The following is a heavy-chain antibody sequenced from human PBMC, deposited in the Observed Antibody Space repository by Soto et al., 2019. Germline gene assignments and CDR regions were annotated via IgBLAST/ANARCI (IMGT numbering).Heavy chain of an antibody. CDR3: AKERGYSYGWAYYFDC. Sequence: PGGSLRLSCAASGFTFSSYGMHWVRQAPGKGLEWVAVISYDGSNKYYADSVKGRFTISRDNSKNTLYLQMNSLRAEDTAVYYCAKERGYSYGWAYYFDCWGQGTLVTVSS. J-gene: IGHJ4*02. CDR2: ISYDGSNK. D-gene: IGHD5-18*01. CDR1: GFTFSSYG. V-gene: IGHV3-30*18.